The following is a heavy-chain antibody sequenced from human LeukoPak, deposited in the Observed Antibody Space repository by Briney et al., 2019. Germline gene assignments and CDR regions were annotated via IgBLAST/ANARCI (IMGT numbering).Heavy chain of an antibody. CDR3: LRLDNSKSYFDY. J-gene: IGHJ4*02. CDR2: IYTSGST. Sequence: SETLSLTCTVSGDSISRYYWRWIRQPPGKGLEWIGFIYTSGSTNYNPSLNGRVTMSVDTSTNQFSLKLSSVTAAGTAVFFCLRLDNSKSYFDYWGQGTLVTVSS. CDR1: GDSISRYY. D-gene: IGHD4-11*01. V-gene: IGHV4-4*09.